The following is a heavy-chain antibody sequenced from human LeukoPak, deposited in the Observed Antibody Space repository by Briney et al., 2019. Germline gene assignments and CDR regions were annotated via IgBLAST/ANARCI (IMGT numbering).Heavy chain of an antibody. D-gene: IGHD2-21*02. V-gene: IGHV1-2*02. Sequence: ASVKVSCKASGYTFTGYYMHWGRQAPGQGLKGMGWINPNSGGTNYAQKFQGRVTMTRDTSISTAYMELSRLRSDDTAVYYCARDIAYCGGDCYVGAFDIWGQGTMVTVSS. CDR1: GYTFTGYY. CDR2: INPNSGGT. CDR3: ARDIAYCGGDCYVGAFDI. J-gene: IGHJ3*02.